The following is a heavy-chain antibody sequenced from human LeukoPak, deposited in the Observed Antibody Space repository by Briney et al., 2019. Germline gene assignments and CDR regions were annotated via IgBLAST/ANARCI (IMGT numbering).Heavy chain of an antibody. J-gene: IGHJ4*02. V-gene: IGHV1-2*06. CDR2: VNPISGGT. D-gene: IGHD2-2*01. CDR1: GYTFTGYY. CDR3: ARYCSSTSCYSDY. Sequence: ASVKVSCKASGYTFTGYYMHWVRQAPGQGLEYMGRVNPISGGTVYAQKFQGRVTMTRDTSITTAYMELTRLTSDDTAVYYCARYCSSTSCYSDYWGQGTLVTVSS.